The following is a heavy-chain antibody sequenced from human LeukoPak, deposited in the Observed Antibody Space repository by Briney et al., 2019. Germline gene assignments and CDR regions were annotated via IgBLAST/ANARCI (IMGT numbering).Heavy chain of an antibody. CDR3: ATSRGFNDYSNYGTTGRSDP. J-gene: IGHJ5*02. CDR2: TYYTGST. D-gene: IGHD4-11*01. V-gene: IGHV4-59*01. CDR1: GGSISSYY. Sequence: SETLSLACTVSGGSISSYYWSWIRQPPGKGLEWIGYTYYTGSTNYNPSLKSRVTISVDTSKSQFSLKLNSVTAADTAVYYCATSRGFNDYSNYGTTGRSDPWGQGTLVTVSS.